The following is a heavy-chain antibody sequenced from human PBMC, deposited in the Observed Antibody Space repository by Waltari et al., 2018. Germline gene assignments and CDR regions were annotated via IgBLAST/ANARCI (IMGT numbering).Heavy chain of an antibody. J-gene: IGHJ6*02. Sequence: EVQLVESGGGLVQPGRSLRLSCAASGFTFDDYAMHWVRQAPGKGLEWVSGISWNSGSIGYADSGKGRFTISRDNAKNSLYLQMNSLRAEDMALYYCAKGIAAAETGYRYGMDVWGQGTTVTVSS. D-gene: IGHD6-13*01. CDR3: AKGIAAAETGYRYGMDV. CDR1: GFTFDDYA. CDR2: ISWNSGSI. V-gene: IGHV3-9*03.